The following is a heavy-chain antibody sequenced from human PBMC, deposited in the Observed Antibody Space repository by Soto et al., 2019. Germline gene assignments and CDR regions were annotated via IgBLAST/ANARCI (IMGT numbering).Heavy chain of an antibody. V-gene: IGHV1-2*02. CDR1: GYTFTGYY. J-gene: IGHJ4*02. CDR2: INPNSGGT. Sequence: ASVKVFCKASGYTFTGYYMHWVRQAPGQGLEWMGWINPNSGGTNYAQKFQGRVTMTRDTSISTAYMELSRLRSDDTAVYYCARVKGVALPCFDYWGQRILFTVCS. D-gene: IGHD3-3*02. CDR3: ARVKGVALPCFDY.